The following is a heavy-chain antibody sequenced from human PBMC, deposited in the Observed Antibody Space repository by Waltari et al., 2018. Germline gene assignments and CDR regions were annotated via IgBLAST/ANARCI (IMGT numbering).Heavy chain of an antibody. J-gene: IGHJ4*02. D-gene: IGHD1-1*01. CDR1: GDSMSTSDY. Sequence: QLQLQESGPGLVKPSGTLSPISAVPGDSMSTSDYWSWVRQPPGKGLEWIGQVRGDGKTNYNPSFASRVTMSLDTSTYHFALKLTSATAADTALYYCARDRGRGLYLDTWGQGTLVTVSP. CDR2: VRGDGKT. CDR3: ARDRGRGLYLDT. V-gene: IGHV4-4*02.